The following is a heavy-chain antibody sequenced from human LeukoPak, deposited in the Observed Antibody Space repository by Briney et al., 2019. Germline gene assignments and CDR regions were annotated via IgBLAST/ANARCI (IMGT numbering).Heavy chain of an antibody. CDR2: IIPILGIA. CDR1: GGTFSSYT. D-gene: IGHD6-6*01. CDR3: ASEAARVNYYYYGMDV. V-gene: IGHV1-69*02. Sequence: SVKVSCKASGGTFSSYTISWVRQAPGQGLEWMGRIIPILGIANYAQKFQGRVTITADKSTSTAYMELSSLRSEDTAVYYCASEAARVNYYYYGMDVWGQGTTVTVSS. J-gene: IGHJ6*02.